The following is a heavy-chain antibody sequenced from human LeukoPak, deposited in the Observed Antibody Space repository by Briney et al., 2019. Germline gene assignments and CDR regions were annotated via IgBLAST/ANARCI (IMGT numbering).Heavy chain of an antibody. D-gene: IGHD6-13*01. CDR2: ISDSAGTT. Sequence: PGGSLRLSCVASGFTFRTYAMAWVRQAPGKGLEWVSAISDSAGTTFYVDSVKGRFTISRDNSKNTVYLQMNNLRAEDTALYYCAKDLYYGAAAGTYHFWGQGSLVTVSS. V-gene: IGHV3-23*01. CDR3: AKDLYYGAAAGTYHF. CDR1: GFTFRTYA. J-gene: IGHJ4*02.